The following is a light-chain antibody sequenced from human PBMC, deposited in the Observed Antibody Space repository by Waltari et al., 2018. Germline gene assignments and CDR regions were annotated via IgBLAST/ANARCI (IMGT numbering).Light chain of an antibody. V-gene: IGLV3-10*01. CDR2: VDS. Sequence: SYELTQPPSVSVSPGQTARITCPGDALPTKYAYWYQQKSGQAPVLVIYVDSKRPSGIPERFSGSSSGTMATLTISGAQVEDEADYYCYSTDSSANYRVFGGGTKLTVL. CDR1: ALPTKY. CDR3: YSTDSSANYRV. J-gene: IGLJ2*01.